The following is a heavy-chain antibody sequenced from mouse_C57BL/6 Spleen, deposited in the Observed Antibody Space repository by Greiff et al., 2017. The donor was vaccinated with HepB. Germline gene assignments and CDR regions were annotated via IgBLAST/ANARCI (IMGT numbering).Heavy chain of an antibody. V-gene: IGHV5-4*01. CDR3: AREGYGYLFDY. Sequence: EVHLVESGGGLVKPGGSLKLSCAASGFTFSSYAMSWVRQTPEKRLEWVATISDGGSYTYYPDNVKGRFTISRDNAKNKLYLQMSHLKSEETALYYCAREGYGYLFDYWGQGTTLTVSS. CDR2: ISDGGSYT. D-gene: IGHD2-2*01. J-gene: IGHJ2*01. CDR1: GFTFSSYA.